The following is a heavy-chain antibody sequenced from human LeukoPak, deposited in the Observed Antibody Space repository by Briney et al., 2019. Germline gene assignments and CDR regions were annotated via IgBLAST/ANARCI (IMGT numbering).Heavy chain of an antibody. CDR1: GYTFTRYY. Sequence: ASVMVSCTASGYTFTRYYMRWVRQAPGHGLEWMGRINPNSGGTNYAQKFQGRVTMTRDTSISTAYMELSRLRSDDTAVYYCARSYYYYYYMDVWGKGTTVTVSS. CDR3: ARSYYYYYYMDV. V-gene: IGHV1-2*02. CDR2: INPNSGGT. J-gene: IGHJ6*03.